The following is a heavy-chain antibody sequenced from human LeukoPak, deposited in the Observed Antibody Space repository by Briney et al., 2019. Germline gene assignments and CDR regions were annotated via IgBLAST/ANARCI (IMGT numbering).Heavy chain of an antibody. J-gene: IGHJ4*02. CDR3: ASGVVAANYFDY. Sequence: GGTLRLSCATSGFTFDDYRMSWVRQAPGKGLEWVSGINWNGGSTGYADSVKGRFSISRDNAKNALYLQMNSLRAEDTALYYCASGVVAANYFDYWGQGTLVTVSS. V-gene: IGHV3-20*04. CDR2: INWNGGST. CDR1: GFTFDDYR. D-gene: IGHD2-15*01.